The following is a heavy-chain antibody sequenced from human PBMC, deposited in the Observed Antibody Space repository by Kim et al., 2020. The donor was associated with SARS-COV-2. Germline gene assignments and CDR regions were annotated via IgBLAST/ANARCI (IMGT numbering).Heavy chain of an antibody. CDR3: ARDLGRSSGWDY. J-gene: IGHJ4*02. D-gene: IGHD6-19*01. Sequence: YNADSVKGRFTISRDNAKNSLYLQMNSLRAEDTAVYYCARDLGRSSGWDYWGQGTLVTVSS. V-gene: IGHV3-21*01.